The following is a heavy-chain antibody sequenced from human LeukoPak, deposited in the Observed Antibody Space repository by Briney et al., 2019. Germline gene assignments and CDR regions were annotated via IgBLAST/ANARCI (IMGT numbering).Heavy chain of an antibody. CDR3: ARRFSPPGALYWYLDL. V-gene: IGHV4-39*01. CDR2: IYHSGRT. J-gene: IGHJ2*01. D-gene: IGHD7-27*01. CDR1: GASTSSSIYH. Sequence: PSETLSLTCTVSGASTSSSIYHWGWIRQPPGKGLEWIGNIYHSGRTYYNPSLKSRVTISVDTSKNQFSLNLSSVTAADTAVYFCARRFSPPGALYWYLDLWGRGTLVTVSS.